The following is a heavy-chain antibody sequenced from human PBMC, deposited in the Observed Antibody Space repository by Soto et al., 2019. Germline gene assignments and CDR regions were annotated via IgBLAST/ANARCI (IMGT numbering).Heavy chain of an antibody. CDR2: IFYTGTT. Sequence: SETLSLTGTVSCGSIISHYWIWIRQPPGKGLDCIGYIFYTGTTNYNPSLKSRVTISLDTSKNQFSLKLSSVTAADTAVYYCARVRPGVLITSFDYWGQGTLVTVSS. CDR3: ARVRPGVLITSFDY. V-gene: IGHV4-59*11. J-gene: IGHJ4*02. D-gene: IGHD3-10*01. CDR1: CGSIISHY.